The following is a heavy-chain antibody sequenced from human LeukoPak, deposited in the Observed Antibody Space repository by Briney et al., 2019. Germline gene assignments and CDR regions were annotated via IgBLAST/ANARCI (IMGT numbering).Heavy chain of an antibody. CDR1: GFTISTYW. J-gene: IGHJ4*02. V-gene: IGHV3-7*04. CDR3: ARERVAVPGGDC. Sequence: GGSLRLSCAASGFTISTYWMSWVRQAPGRGLEWVANIKQDGSEKYFVDSVKGRFTISRDNAKNSLYLQMNGLRAEDTAVYYCARERVAVPGGDCWGQGTQVTVSS. CDR2: IKQDGSEK. D-gene: IGHD6-19*01.